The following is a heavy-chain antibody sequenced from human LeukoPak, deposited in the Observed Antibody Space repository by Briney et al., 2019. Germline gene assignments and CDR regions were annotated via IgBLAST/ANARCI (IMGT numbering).Heavy chain of an antibody. CDR3: ARDGTGWSWVH. V-gene: IGHV4-38-2*02. Sequence: PSETLSLTCTVSGDSISTSSGSGYFWGWIRQPPGKGLEGVASVVHSGTTYYNPSLKTRVTMSVDTSKNQYSLKLSSVTAADTAVSYCARDGTGWSWVHWGQGTPVTVSS. CDR1: GDSISTSSGSGYF. D-gene: IGHD6-19*01. CDR2: VVHSGTT. J-gene: IGHJ4*02.